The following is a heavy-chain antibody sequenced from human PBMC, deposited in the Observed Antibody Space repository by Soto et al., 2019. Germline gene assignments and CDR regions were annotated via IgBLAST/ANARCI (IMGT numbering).Heavy chain of an antibody. CDR2: MNPNSGNT. J-gene: IGHJ4*02. CDR1: GYTFTSYD. V-gene: IGHV1-8*01. Sequence: QVQLVQSGAEVKKPWASVKVSCKASGYTFTSYDINWVRQDTGQGLEWMGWMNPNSGNTGYAQKFQGRVTMTRKTSISTGYRELSSLGSEAPAVYYCAGDVDGEWGQGTLVNVSS. CDR3: AGDVDGE. D-gene: IGHD7-27*01.